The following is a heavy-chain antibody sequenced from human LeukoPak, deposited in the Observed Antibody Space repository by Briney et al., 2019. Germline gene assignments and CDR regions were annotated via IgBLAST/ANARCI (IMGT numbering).Heavy chain of an antibody. D-gene: IGHD2-21*02. CDR2: INPNSGDS. Sequence: EASVTVSCKASGYTFTDYYIHWVRQAPGQGLEWMGYINPNSGDSNSAQKFQGRVAMTGDTYISTAYMELSSLRSDDTAVYYCARQVVVVTAAYFYFEYWGQGTLVTVSS. CDR3: ARQVVVVTAAYFYFEY. V-gene: IGHV1-2*02. CDR1: GYTFTDYY. J-gene: IGHJ4*02.